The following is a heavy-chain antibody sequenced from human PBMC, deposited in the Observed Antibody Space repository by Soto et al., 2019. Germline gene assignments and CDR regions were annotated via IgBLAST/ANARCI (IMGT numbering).Heavy chain of an antibody. CDR1: GFTFSSYG. V-gene: IGHV3-30*03. J-gene: IGHJ4*02. D-gene: IGHD2-21*01. CDR2: ISYDGSNK. CDR3: ASRRGDGYFEY. Sequence: GGSLRLSCAASGFTFSSYGMHWVRQAPGKGLEWVAVISYDGSNKYYADSVKGRFTISRDNSKSTLYLQMNSLRAEDTAVYYCASRRGDGYFEYWGQGTLVTVSS.